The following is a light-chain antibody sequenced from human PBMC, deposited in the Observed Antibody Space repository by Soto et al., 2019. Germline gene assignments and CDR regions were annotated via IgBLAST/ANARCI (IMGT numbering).Light chain of an antibody. CDR3: QQYGSSPLIS. CDR1: QTVSITY. Sequence: VLPQSPGTLSLSPGESATLSCRASQTVSITYLTWYQQKPGQAPRLLIFGASKRATGIPDRFSGSGSGRDFTLTISGLEPEDFAVYYWQQYGSSPLISFGQGTRLEIK. V-gene: IGKV3-20*01. J-gene: IGKJ5*01. CDR2: GAS.